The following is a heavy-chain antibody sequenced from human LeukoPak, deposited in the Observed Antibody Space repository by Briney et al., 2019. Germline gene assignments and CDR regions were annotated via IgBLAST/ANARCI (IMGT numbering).Heavy chain of an antibody. CDR3: ARGSYSNYDY. V-gene: IGHV1-2*02. D-gene: IGHD4-11*01. Sequence: ASVKVSCKASGYTFSDYYIHWVRQAPGQGLEWMGWINPNSGGTKYAQKFQGRVTMTRDTSTSTVYMELSSLRSEDTAVYYCARGSYSNYDYWGQGTLVTVSA. J-gene: IGHJ4*02. CDR1: GYTFSDYY. CDR2: INPNSGGT.